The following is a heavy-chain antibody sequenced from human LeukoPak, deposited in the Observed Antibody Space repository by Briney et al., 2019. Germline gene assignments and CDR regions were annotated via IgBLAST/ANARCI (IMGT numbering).Heavy chain of an antibody. CDR1: GYTFTSYG. CDR3: ARDGPRGIVGARGAFDI. V-gene: IGHV1-18*01. J-gene: IGHJ3*02. CDR2: ISAYNGNT. Sequence: ASVKVSCKASGYTFTSYGISWVRQAPGQGLEWMGWISAYNGNTNYAQKLQGRVTMTTDTSTSTAYMERRSLRSDDTAVYYCARDGPRGIVGARGAFDIWGQGTMVTVSS. D-gene: IGHD1-26*01.